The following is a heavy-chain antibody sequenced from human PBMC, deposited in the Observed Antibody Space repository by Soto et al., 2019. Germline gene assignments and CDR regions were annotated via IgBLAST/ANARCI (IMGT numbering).Heavy chain of an antibody. J-gene: IGHJ5*02. D-gene: IGHD1-7*01. CDR2: ISALNGNT. V-gene: IGHV1-18*01. Sequence: ASVKVSCKASGYIFISYGISWVRQAPGQGLEWMGWISALNGNTNYAQTLQGRVTMTTDTSTSTAYMEVRSLRSDDTAVYYCARQDWNYNWFDPWGQGTLVTVSS. CDR1: GYIFISYG. CDR3: ARQDWNYNWFDP.